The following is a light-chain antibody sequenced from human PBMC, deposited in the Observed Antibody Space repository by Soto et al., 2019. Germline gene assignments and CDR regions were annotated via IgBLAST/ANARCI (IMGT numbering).Light chain of an antibody. J-gene: IGKJ2*01. CDR2: KAS. Sequence: DIQMTQSPSTLSASVGDRVTITCRASQSISSWLAWYQQKPGKAPKVLIYKASSLGSGVPARFSGSGSGTDFTLTITSLQPDDFATYYCQQYTRYYTFGQGTKLEIK. CDR3: QQYTRYYT. CDR1: QSISSW. V-gene: IGKV1-5*03.